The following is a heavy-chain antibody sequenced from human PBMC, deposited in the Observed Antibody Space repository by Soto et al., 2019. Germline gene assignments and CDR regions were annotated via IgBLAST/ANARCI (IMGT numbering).Heavy chain of an antibody. CDR1: GGSITTSSYN. CDR3: ARFYGNAFDV. Sequence: QLQLQESGPGLVKPSETLSLTCSVSGGSITTSSYNWDWIRQPPGKGLEWIGTIYYDGSTSYNPSLKSQVTISVDTSKNHFALKVNSVTGADPAVYYCARFYGNAFDVWGRGTVVTVSS. D-gene: IGHD3-10*01. J-gene: IGHJ3*01. V-gene: IGHV4-39*02. CDR2: IYYDGST.